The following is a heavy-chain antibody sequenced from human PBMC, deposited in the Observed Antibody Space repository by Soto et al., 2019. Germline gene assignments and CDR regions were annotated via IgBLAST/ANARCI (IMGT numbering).Heavy chain of an antibody. CDR1: GGSISSSNW. J-gene: IGHJ6*02. D-gene: IGHD5-12*01. CDR2: IYHSGST. CDR3: AGVIVATLGGIYYYYGMDV. Sequence: SETLSLTCAVSGGSISSSNWWGWVRQPPGKGLEWIGEIYHSGSTNYNPSLKSRVTISVDKSKNQFSLKLSSVTAADTAVYYCAGVIVATLGGIYYYYGMDVWGQGTTVTVSS. V-gene: IGHV4-4*02.